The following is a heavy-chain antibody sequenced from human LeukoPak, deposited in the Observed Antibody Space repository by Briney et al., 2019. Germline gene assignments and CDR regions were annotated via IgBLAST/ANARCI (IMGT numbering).Heavy chain of an antibody. J-gene: IGHJ4*02. CDR3: ARDISGSSGYYRHFGY. CDR2: IYYSGST. V-gene: IGHV4-59*01. Sequence: SETLSLTCTVSGASIRSYYWSWIRQPPGKGLQWIGNIYYSGSTNYNPSLKSRVTISADTSKNQFSLKLSSVTAADTAVYYCARDISGSSGYYRHFGYWGQGTLVTVSS. CDR1: GASIRSYY. D-gene: IGHD3-22*01.